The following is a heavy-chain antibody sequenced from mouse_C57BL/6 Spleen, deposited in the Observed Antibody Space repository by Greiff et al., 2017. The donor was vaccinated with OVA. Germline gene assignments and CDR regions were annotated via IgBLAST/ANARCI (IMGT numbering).Heavy chain of an antibody. V-gene: IGHV1-64*01. J-gene: IGHJ1*03. D-gene: IGHD2-1*01. Sequence: VQLQQPGAELVKPGASVKLSCKASGYTFTSYWMHWVKQRPGQGLEWIGMIHPNSGSTNYNEKFKSKATLTVDKSSSTAYMQLSSLTSEDSAVYYCARSYGNYEYFDVWGTGTTVTVSS. CDR2: IHPNSGST. CDR1: GYTFTSYW. CDR3: ARSYGNYEYFDV.